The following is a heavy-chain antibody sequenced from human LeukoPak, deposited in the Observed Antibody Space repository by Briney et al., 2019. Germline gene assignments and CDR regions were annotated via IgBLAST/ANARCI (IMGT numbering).Heavy chain of an antibody. J-gene: IGHJ5*02. CDR2: IKQDGSEK. V-gene: IGHV3-7*01. CDR3: AREAMIVVALLDSNWFDP. Sequence: GRSLRLSCAASGFTFSSYAMHWVRQAPGKGLEWVANIKQDGSEKYYVDSVKGRFTISRDNAKNSLYLQMNSLRAEDTAVYYCAREAMIVVALLDSNWFDPWGQGTLVTVSS. CDR1: GFTFSSYA. D-gene: IGHD3-22*01.